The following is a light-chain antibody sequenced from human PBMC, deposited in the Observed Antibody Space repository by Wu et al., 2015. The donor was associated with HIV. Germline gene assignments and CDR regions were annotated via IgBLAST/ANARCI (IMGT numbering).Light chain of an antibody. Sequence: EIVLTQSPATLSFFPGERATLSCRASRSVSYALAWYQQKPGQTPRLLIYDASNRATGIPARFSGGGSVTDFTLTISSLEPEDSAVYYCQQHYNWPLTFGQGTRLEIK. CDR1: RSVSYA. CDR2: DAS. CDR3: QQHYNWPLT. V-gene: IGKV3-11*01. J-gene: IGKJ5*01.